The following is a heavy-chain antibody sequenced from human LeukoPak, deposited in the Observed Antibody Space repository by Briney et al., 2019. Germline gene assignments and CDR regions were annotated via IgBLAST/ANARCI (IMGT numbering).Heavy chain of an antibody. Sequence: PGGSLRLSCVASGFAFSSYWMSWVRQAPGKGLEWVANIKQDGGEKYYVDSVKGRFTISRDNAKNSLFLQMNGLRAEDTAVYYCARRDSSRSFDYWGQGTLVTVSS. J-gene: IGHJ4*02. V-gene: IGHV3-7*03. CDR1: GFAFSSYW. CDR3: ARRDSSRSFDY. CDR2: IKQDGGEK. D-gene: IGHD6-6*01.